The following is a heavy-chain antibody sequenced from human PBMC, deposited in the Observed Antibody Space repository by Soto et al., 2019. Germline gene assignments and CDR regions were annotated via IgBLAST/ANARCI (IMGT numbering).Heavy chain of an antibody. Sequence: PGASLKISCKGSGYSFTSYWIGWVRQMPGKGLEWMGIIYPGDPDTRYSPSFQGQVTIAADKSISTAYLQWSSLKASDTAIYYCARHGRYCSSTSCFHFHSLRPSFDYWGQGTLVTVSS. D-gene: IGHD2-2*01. V-gene: IGHV5-51*01. J-gene: IGHJ4*02. CDR2: IYPGDPDT. CDR3: ARHGRYCSSTSCFHFHSLRPSFDY. CDR1: GYSFTSYW.